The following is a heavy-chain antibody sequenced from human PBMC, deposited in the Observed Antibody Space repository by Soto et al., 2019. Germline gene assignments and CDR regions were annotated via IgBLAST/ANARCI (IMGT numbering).Heavy chain of an antibody. Sequence: QVQLQESGPGLVKPSGTLSLTCAVSGGSISSSNWWSWVRQPPGKGLEWIGEIYHRGSTNYNPSLKSRVTISVDKSKNQFPLKLSSVTAADTAVYYCARDGRDGYNWDYYYYGMDVWGQGTTVTVSS. V-gene: IGHV4-4*02. J-gene: IGHJ6*02. CDR3: ARDGRDGYNWDYYYYGMDV. CDR1: GGSISSSNW. CDR2: IYHRGST. D-gene: IGHD5-12*01.